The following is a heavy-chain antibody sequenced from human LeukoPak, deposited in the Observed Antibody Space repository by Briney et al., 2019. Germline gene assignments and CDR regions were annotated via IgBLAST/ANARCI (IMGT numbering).Heavy chain of an antibody. CDR2: INPSSGGT. Sequence: ASVKVSCKASGYTFTGYYMHWVRQAPGQGLEWMGWINPSSGGTNYAQKIQGRVTMTRDTSISTAYMELSRLRSDDTAVYYCARDFRAAMVSDWFDPWGQGTLVTVSS. CDR3: ARDFRAAMVSDWFDP. CDR1: GYTFTGYY. V-gene: IGHV1-2*02. J-gene: IGHJ5*02. D-gene: IGHD5-18*01.